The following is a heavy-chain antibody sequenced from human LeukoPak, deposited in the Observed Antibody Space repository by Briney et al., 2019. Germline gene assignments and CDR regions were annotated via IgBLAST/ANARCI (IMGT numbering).Heavy chain of an antibody. D-gene: IGHD2-15*01. Sequence: GGSLRLSCAASGFTLSGDYMSWVRQAPGKGLEWVSVIFGAGTTYYAASVKGRFTISRDNSKNTLYLQMNSLRAEDTAVYYCARAIQFGGYFDYWGEGTLVTVSS. CDR3: ARAIQFGGYFDY. CDR2: IFGAGTT. V-gene: IGHV3-53*01. CDR1: GFTLSGDY. J-gene: IGHJ4*02.